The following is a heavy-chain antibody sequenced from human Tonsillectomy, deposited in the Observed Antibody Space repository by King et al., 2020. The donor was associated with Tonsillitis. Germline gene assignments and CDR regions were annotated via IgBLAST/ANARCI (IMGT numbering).Heavy chain of an antibody. CDR3: ARDQNYYDSSGYYRGGFDY. Sequence: LQLQESGPGLVKPSETLSLTCTVSGGSISSYYWSWIRQPPGKGLEWIGYIYYSGSTNYNPSLKSRVTISVDTSKNQFSLKLRSVTAADTAVYYCARDQNYYDSSGYYRGGFDYWGQGTLVTVSS. CDR2: IYYSGST. J-gene: IGHJ4*02. V-gene: IGHV4-59*01. D-gene: IGHD3-22*01. CDR1: GGSISSYY.